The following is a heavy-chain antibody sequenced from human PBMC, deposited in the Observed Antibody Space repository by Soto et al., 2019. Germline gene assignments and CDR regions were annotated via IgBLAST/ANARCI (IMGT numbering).Heavy chain of an antibody. J-gene: IGHJ4*02. CDR1: GYTFTGYY. CDR2: INPNSGGT. Sequence: ASVKVSCKASGYTFTGYYMHWVRQAPGQGLEWMGWINPNSGGTNYAQKFQGWVTMTRDTSISTAYMELSRLRSDDTAVYYCARGGATYPYYFDYWGQGTLVTVSS. V-gene: IGHV1-2*04. D-gene: IGHD1-26*01. CDR3: ARGGATYPYYFDY.